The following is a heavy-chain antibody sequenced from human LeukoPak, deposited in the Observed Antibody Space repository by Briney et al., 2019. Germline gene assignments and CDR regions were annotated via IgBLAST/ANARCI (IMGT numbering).Heavy chain of an antibody. CDR1: GFTFGDYA. CDR3: TRTTAAAGTGPFDY. D-gene: IGHD6-13*01. V-gene: IGHV3-49*04. Sequence: GSLRLSCTASGFTFGDYAMSWVRQAPGKGLEWVGFIRSKAYGRTTEYAASVKGRFTISRDDSKSIAYLQMNSLKAEDTAVYYCTRTTAAAGTGPFDYWGQGTLVTVSS. J-gene: IGHJ4*02. CDR2: IRSKAYGRTT.